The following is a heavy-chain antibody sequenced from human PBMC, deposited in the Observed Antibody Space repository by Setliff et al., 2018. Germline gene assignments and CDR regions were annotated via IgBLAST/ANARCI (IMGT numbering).Heavy chain of an antibody. CDR1: GFTFTNFG. V-gene: IGHV3-23*01. Sequence: SLRLSCAASGFTFTNFGMSWVRQAPGKGLEWVSGISGSGGSTYYADSVKGRFTIFRDGSKNTLFLHMTSLRAEDTAVYYCAKDLSSNTAASYFFDLWGQGTQVTVSS. CDR3: AKDLSSNTAASYFFDL. CDR2: ISGSGGST. J-gene: IGHJ4*02. D-gene: IGHD5-18*01.